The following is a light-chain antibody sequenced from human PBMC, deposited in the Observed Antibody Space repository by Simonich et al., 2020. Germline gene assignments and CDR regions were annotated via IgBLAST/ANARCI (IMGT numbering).Light chain of an antibody. J-gene: IGKJ1*01. Sequence: EIVLTQSPDFQSVPPKEKVTITCRASQSIGSSLHCYQMKPDPSPKPLIKYASQSSSGVPSRFSCSGSGTDFTLTINSLEAEDAATYYCHQSSSLPWTFGQGTKVEIK. CDR1: QSIGSS. V-gene: IGKV6-21*02. CDR3: HQSSSLPWT. CDR2: YAS.